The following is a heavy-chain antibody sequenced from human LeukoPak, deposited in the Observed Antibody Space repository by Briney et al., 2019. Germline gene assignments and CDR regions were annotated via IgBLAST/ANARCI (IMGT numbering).Heavy chain of an antibody. D-gene: IGHD2-21*02. V-gene: IGHV3-48*03. CDR2: ISSSGSTI. CDR3: ARETPYCGGDCYPPFYYGMDV. J-gene: IGHJ6*04. Sequence: GGSLRLSCAASGFTFSSYEMNWVRRAPGKGLEWVSYISSSGSTIYYADSVKGRFTISRDNAKNSLYLQMNSLRAEDTAVYYCARETPYCGGDCYPPFYYGMDVWGKGTTVTVSS. CDR1: GFTFSSYE.